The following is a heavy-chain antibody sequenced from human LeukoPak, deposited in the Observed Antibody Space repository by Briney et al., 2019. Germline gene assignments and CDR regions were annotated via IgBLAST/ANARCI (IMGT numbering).Heavy chain of an antibody. CDR1: GFTFDDYA. D-gene: IGHD5-12*01. V-gene: IGHV3-9*01. Sequence: PGGSLRLSCAAPGFTFDDYAMHWVRQAPGKGLEWVSGISWNSGSIGYADSVKGRFTISRDNAKNSLYLQMNSLRAEDTALYYCAKDRVATITRIAAHGRGAFDIWGQGTMVTVPS. CDR3: AKDRVATITRIAAHGRGAFDI. J-gene: IGHJ3*02. CDR2: ISWNSGSI.